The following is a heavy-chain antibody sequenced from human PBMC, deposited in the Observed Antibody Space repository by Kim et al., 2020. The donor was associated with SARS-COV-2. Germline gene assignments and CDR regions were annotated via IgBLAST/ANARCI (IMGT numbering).Heavy chain of an antibody. V-gene: IGHV3-30*02. Sequence: YYADSVKGRFTISRDNSKNTLYLQMNSLRAEDTAVYYWAKDSRNPYGMDVWGQGTTVTVSS. CDR3: AKDSRNPYGMDV. J-gene: IGHJ6*02. D-gene: IGHD1-1*01.